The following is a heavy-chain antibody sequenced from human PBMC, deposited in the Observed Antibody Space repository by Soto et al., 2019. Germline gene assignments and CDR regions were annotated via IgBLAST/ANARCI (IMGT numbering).Heavy chain of an antibody. J-gene: IGHJ5*02. CDR1: GGTFSSYA. CDR2: IIPIFGTA. CDR3: AKDLYSSSWYPNWFDP. D-gene: IGHD6-13*01. V-gene: IGHV1-69*13. Sequence: SVKVSCKASGGTFSSYAISWVRQAPGQGLEWMGGIIPIFGTANYAQKFQGRVTITADESTSTAYMELSSLRSEDTAVYYCAKDLYSSSWYPNWFDPWGQGTLVTVSS.